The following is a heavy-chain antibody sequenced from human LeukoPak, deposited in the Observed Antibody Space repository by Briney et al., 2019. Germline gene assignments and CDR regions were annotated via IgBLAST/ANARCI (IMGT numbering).Heavy chain of an antibody. CDR1: GGSFSSYA. CDR3: ARAHHSSSWYFYDY. V-gene: IGHV1-69*13. CDR2: IIPIFGTA. Sequence: SVKVSCKASGGSFSSYAISWVRQAPGQGLEWMGGIIPIFGTANYAQKFQGRVMITAEESTSTAYMALSSLRSEDTAVYYCARAHHSSSWYFYDYWSQGTLVTVSS. J-gene: IGHJ4*02. D-gene: IGHD6-13*01.